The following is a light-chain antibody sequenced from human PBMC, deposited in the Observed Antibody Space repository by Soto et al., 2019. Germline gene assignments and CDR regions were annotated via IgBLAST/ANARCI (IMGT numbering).Light chain of an antibody. J-gene: IGKJ4*01. Sequence: TLSVSPGERATLSCRASQSVSSNLAWYQQKPGQAPSLLIYGISARATGIPTRFSGSGSGTEFTLTISSLQSEDFAVYYCQQYNDWPLTFGGGTKVDIK. CDR1: QSVSSN. CDR2: GIS. CDR3: QQYNDWPLT. V-gene: IGKV3D-15*01.